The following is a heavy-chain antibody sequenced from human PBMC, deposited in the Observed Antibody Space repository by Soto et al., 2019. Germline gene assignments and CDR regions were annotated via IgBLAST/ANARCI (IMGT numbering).Heavy chain of an antibody. CDR2: IIPVFQTA. Sequence: QEQLVQSGAEVKKPGSSVKVSCKASGGLFSSYPISWVRQVPGQGLEWMGGIIPVFQTAYYTQRFQGRVTITTDESTNTAYRELSSLRSEETAIYYCARGGIGYARFNEFWGKGTLVTVSS. CDR1: GGLFSSYP. J-gene: IGHJ4*02. CDR3: ARGGIGYARFNEF. V-gene: IGHV1-69*01. D-gene: IGHD3-22*01.